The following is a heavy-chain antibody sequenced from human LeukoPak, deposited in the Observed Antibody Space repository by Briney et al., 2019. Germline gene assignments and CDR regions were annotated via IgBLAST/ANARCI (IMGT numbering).Heavy chain of an antibody. J-gene: IGHJ4*02. D-gene: IGHD2-21*02. Sequence: SETLSLTCTVSGGSVSSYYWSWIRQPPGKGLEWIGYIYYSGSTNYNPSLKSRVTISVDTSKNQFSLKLSSVTAADTAVYYCARLGVTAIPGDYWGQGTLATVSS. CDR3: ARLGVTAIPGDY. CDR2: IYYSGST. CDR1: GGSVSSYY. V-gene: IGHV4-59*02.